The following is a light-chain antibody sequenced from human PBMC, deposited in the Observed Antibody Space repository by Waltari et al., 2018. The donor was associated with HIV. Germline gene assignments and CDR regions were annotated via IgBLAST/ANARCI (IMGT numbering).Light chain of an antibody. J-gene: IGLJ3*02. Sequence: QSVLTQPPSVSGAPGQRVTISCTGSNSNIGSTYDVHWYQLLPGKAPKLLIYATNTRPSGVPDRCSGSKSGASASLAITGLQAEDEADYSCQSYDSRLSAWVFGGGTKVTVL. CDR2: ATN. V-gene: IGLV1-40*01. CDR1: NSNIGSTYD. CDR3: QSYDSRLSAWV.